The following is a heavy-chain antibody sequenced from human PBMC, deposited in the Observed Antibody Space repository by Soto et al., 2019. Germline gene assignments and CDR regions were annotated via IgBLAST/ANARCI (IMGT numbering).Heavy chain of an antibody. D-gene: IGHD3-22*01. CDR2: IYSGGST. CDR1: GFTVSSNY. J-gene: IGHJ4*02. V-gene: IGHV3-53*01. Sequence: PGGSLRLSCAASGFTVSSNYMSWVRQAPGKGLEWVSVIYSGGSTYYADSVKGRFTISRDNAKNSLYLQMNSLRAEDTAVYYCAKVPITMIVVAMTYFDYWGQGTLVTVSS. CDR3: AKVPITMIVVAMTYFDY.